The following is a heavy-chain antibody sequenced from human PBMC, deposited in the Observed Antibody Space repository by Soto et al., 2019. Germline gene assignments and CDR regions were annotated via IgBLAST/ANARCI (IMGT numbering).Heavy chain of an antibody. Sequence: VGSLRLSCAVSGFTVSTNYMSWVRQAPGKGLEWVSVIYSGDNTYYADSVKGRFTITRENSKNTLNLQMNGLRVEDTAVYYCARGAAMVLFDYWGQGTLVTFSS. CDR3: ARGAAMVLFDY. V-gene: IGHV3-53*01. J-gene: IGHJ4*02. CDR1: GFTVSTNY. CDR2: IYSGDNT. D-gene: IGHD5-18*01.